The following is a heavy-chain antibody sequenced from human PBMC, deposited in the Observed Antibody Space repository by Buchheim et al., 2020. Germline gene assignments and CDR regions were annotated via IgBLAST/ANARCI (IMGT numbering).Heavy chain of an antibody. CDR2: ITHTSGTI. J-gene: IGHJ4*02. V-gene: IGHV3-48*01. D-gene: IGHD3-3*01. CDR1: GFTLSSYS. CDR3: ARVRSGYYVDY. Sequence: EVQLVESGGGLVQPGGSLRLSCAASGFTLSSYSMNWVRQAPGKGLEWVSYITHTSGTIYYADSVKGRFTIFRDNAKNSLYLQMNSLRGEDTAVYYCARVRSGYYVDYWGQGTL.